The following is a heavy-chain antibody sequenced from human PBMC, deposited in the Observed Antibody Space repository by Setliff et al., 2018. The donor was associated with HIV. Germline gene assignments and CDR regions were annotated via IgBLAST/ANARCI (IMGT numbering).Heavy chain of an antibody. CDR3: ARDGGYVLDY. D-gene: IGHD5-12*01. Sequence: GGSLRLSCAASGFTFSSYGMHWVRQAPGKGLEWVAFIRYDGSNKYYADSVKGRFTISRDNSKNTLYLQMNSLRAEDTAVYYCARDGGYVLDYWGQGMLVTVSS. CDR2: IRYDGSNK. V-gene: IGHV3-30*02. CDR1: GFTFSSYG. J-gene: IGHJ4*02.